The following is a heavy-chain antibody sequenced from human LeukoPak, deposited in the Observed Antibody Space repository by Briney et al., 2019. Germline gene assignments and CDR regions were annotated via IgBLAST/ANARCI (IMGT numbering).Heavy chain of an antibody. CDR3: SRLTHTYYSDTSGYYPYYYMDV. D-gene: IGHD3-22*01. J-gene: IGHJ6*03. CDR2: ISYSGNT. V-gene: IGHV4-39*02. CDR1: AGSISSSDYY. Sequence: PSDTLSLTCTVSAGSISSSDYYWGWLRQSPGKGLEWIGRISYSGNTYYNPSLKSRVTISVDTSKNHFSLRLSSVTAADTAVYYCSRLTHTYYSDTSGYYPYYYMDVWGEGTTVTVSS.